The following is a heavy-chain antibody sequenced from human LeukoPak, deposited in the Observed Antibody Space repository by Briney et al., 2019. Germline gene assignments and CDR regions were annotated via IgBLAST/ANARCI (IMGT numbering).Heavy chain of an antibody. CDR2: IYTSGST. D-gene: IGHD6-6*01. CDR3: ARGPGYSSPSYYYYYYMDV. CDR1: GGSISSGSYY. Sequence: SETLSLTCTVSGGSISSGSYYWSWIRQPAGKGLEWIGRIYTSGSTNYNPSLKSRVTISVDTSKNQFSLKLSSVTAADTAVYYCARGPGYSSPSYYYYYYMDVWGKGTTVTVSS. J-gene: IGHJ6*03. V-gene: IGHV4-61*02.